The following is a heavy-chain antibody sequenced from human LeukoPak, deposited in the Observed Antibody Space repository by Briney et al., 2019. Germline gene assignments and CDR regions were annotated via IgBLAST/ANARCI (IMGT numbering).Heavy chain of an antibody. J-gene: IGHJ4*02. Sequence: SETLSLTCTVSGGSISSYYWSWIRQPPGKGLEWIGYIYSSGSTNYNPSLKSRVTISVDTSNNQFSLKLSSVTAADTAVYYCARGYSSGWLNFDYWGQGTLVTVSS. CDR2: IYSSGST. CDR3: ARGYSSGWLNFDY. CDR1: GGSISSYY. D-gene: IGHD6-19*01. V-gene: IGHV4-59*08.